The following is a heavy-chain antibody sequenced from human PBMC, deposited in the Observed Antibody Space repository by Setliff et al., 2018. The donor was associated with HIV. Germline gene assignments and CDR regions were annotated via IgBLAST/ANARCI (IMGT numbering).Heavy chain of an antibody. V-gene: IGHV1-46*01. CDR1: GYTLSNYY. CDR2: INPSDGNK. J-gene: IGHJ4*02. Sequence: ASVKVSCKASGYTLSNYYIHWVRQAPGQVLDRMGIINPSDGNKIYAQNFQGRVTMTRDTATSTFYMELSGPTSGDTAVYYCARARGDTYDFQYWGQGTLVTVSS. CDR3: ARARGDTYDFQY. D-gene: IGHD5-18*01.